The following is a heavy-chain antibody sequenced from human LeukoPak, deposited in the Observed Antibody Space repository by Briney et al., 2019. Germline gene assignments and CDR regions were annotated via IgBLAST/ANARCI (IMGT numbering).Heavy chain of an antibody. D-gene: IGHD6-6*01. Sequence: PGGSLRLSRAASGFTFDDYAMHWVRQAPGKGLEWVSGISWNSGSIGYADSVKGRFTISRDNAENSLYLQMNSLRAEDMALYYCARAYSSSSYFDYWGQGTLVTVSS. CDR3: ARAYSSSSYFDY. CDR2: ISWNSGSI. CDR1: GFTFDDYA. V-gene: IGHV3-9*03. J-gene: IGHJ4*02.